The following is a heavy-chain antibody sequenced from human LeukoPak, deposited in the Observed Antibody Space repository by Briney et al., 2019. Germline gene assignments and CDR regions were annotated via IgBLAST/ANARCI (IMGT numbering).Heavy chain of an antibody. D-gene: IGHD2-2*01. V-gene: IGHV4-30-2*01. CDR2: IYHSGST. CDR3: ARDYCSSTSCYVAY. CDR1: GGSISSGGYY. J-gene: IGHJ4*02. Sequence: PSETLSLTCTVSGGSISSGGYYWSWIRQPPGKGLEWIGYIYHSGSTYYKPSLKSRVTISVDRSKNQFSLKLSSVTAADTAVYYCARDYCSSTSCYVAYWGQGTLVTVSS.